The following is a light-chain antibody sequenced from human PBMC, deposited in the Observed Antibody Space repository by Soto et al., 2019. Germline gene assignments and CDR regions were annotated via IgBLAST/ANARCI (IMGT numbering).Light chain of an antibody. CDR3: CSYGGSPPVV. J-gene: IGLJ2*01. CDR1: SSDVGSYNL. V-gene: IGLV2-23*02. CDR2: EVS. Sequence: QSVLTQPASVSGSPGQSITISCTGTSSDVGSYNLVSWYQQHPGKAPKLMIYEVSKRPSGVSDRFSGSKSGNTASLTISGLQAEDEADYYCCSYGGSPPVVFGGGTKLTVL.